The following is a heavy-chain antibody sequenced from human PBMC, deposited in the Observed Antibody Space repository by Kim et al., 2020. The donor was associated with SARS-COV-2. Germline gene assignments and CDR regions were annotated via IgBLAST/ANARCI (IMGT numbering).Heavy chain of an antibody. V-gene: IGHV3-23*01. D-gene: IGHD3-10*01. CDR3: AKEGRSVYPNYYYYGMDV. CDR2: ISGSGGST. Sequence: GGSLRLSCAASGFTFSSYAMSWVRQAPGKGLEWVSAISGSGGSTYYADSVKGRFTISRDNSKNTLYLQMNSLRAEDTAVYYCAKEGRSVYPNYYYYGMDVWGQGTTVTVSS. J-gene: IGHJ6*02. CDR1: GFTFSSYA.